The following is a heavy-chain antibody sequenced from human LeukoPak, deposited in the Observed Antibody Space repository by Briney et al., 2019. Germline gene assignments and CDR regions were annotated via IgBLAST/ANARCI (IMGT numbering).Heavy chain of an antibody. CDR2: ISYSGGT. D-gene: IGHD2-8*01. CDR3: ARRVIMSAAGVPDTWLDP. V-gene: IGHV4-59*08. J-gene: IGHJ5*02. Sequence: PSETLSLTCTVSGGSISNYYWNWIRQPPGKGLEWVGHISYSGGTKYNPSLQSRVTISIDTSKNQFSLNLSSVTAADTAVYYCARRVIMSAAGVPDTWLDPWSQGILVTVSS. CDR1: GGSISNYY.